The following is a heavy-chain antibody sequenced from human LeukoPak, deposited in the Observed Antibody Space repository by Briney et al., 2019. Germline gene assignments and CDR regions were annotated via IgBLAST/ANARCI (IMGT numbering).Heavy chain of an antibody. CDR3: TTCAGIGATTPPLY. CDR1: GFTFSNAW. D-gene: IGHD5-12*01. V-gene: IGHV3-15*01. J-gene: IGHJ4*02. Sequence: GGSLRLSCAASGFTFSNAWMSWVRQAPGKGLEWVGRIKSKTDGGTTDYAAPVKGRFTISRDDSKNTLYLQMNSLKTEDTAVYYCTTCAGIGATTPPLYWGQGTLVTVSS. CDR2: IKSKTDGGTT.